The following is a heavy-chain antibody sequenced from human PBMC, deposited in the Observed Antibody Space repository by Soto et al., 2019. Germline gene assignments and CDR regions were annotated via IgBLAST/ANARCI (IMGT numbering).Heavy chain of an antibody. Sequence: PXVCLRLSCAACGFSFSSYAMGWVRQAPGKGLEWVSAISGSGGSTYYADSVKGRFTISRDNSKNTLYLQMNSLRAEDTAVYYCASSIPAPHYYYYYATDVWGQGTTVTVSS. CDR3: ASSIPAPHYYYYYATDV. J-gene: IGHJ6*02. V-gene: IGHV3-23*01. D-gene: IGHD6-6*01. CDR1: GFSFSSYA. CDR2: ISGSGGST.